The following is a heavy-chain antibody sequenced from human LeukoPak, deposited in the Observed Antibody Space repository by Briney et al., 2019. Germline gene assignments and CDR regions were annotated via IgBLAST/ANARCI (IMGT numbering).Heavy chain of an antibody. D-gene: IGHD3-9*01. Sequence: ASVKVSCKASGYTFTGYYMHWVRQAPGQGLEGMGWMNPNSGNTGYAQKFQGRVTITRNTSISTAYMELSSLRSEDTAVYYCARGAYWGLYYDILTGYYWFDPWGQGTLVTVSS. CDR3: ARGAYWGLYYDILTGYYWFDP. V-gene: IGHV1-8*03. CDR1: GYTFTGYY. J-gene: IGHJ5*02. CDR2: MNPNSGNT.